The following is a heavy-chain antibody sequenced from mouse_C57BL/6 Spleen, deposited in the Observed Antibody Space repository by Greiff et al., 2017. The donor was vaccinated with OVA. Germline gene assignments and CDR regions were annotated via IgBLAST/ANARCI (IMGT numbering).Heavy chain of an antibody. CDR1: GFTFSDYY. CDR2: ISNGGGST. D-gene: IGHD2-1*01. V-gene: IGHV5-12*01. Sequence: EVNLVESGGGLVQPGGSLKLSCAASGFTFSDYYMYWVRQTPEKRLEWVAYISNGGGSTYSPDTVKGRFPISRDNAKHTLYRQRSRLKAEDTAMYYCARSFYYGNPQLSMDDWGQGTSVTVSS. J-gene: IGHJ4*01. CDR3: ARSFYYGNPQLSMDD.